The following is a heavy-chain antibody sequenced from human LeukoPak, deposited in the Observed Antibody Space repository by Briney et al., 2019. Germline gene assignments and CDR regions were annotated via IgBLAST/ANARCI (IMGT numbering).Heavy chain of an antibody. CDR2: IRQDGNEI. CDR1: GFSFRSYW. J-gene: IGHJ4*02. Sequence: PGGSLRLSFAASGFSFRSYWMSWVRQAPGKGLEWVANIRQDGNEIYYVDSVKGRFTISRDNAKNSLYLQMNSLRAEDTAVYYCARAKWELRVLLGYWGQGTLVTVSS. CDR3: ARAKWELRVLLGY. V-gene: IGHV3-7*01. D-gene: IGHD1-26*01.